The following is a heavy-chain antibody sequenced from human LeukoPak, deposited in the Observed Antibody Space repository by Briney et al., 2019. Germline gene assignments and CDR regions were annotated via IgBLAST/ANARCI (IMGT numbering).Heavy chain of an antibody. J-gene: IGHJ6*02. Sequence: ASVKVSCKASGYTFTSYGISWVRRAPGQGLEWMGWISAYNGNTNYAQKLRGRVTMTTDTSTSTAYMELRSLRSDDTAVYYCARDSYSSSWYQPNGMDVWGQGTTVTVSS. CDR3: ARDSYSSSWYQPNGMDV. CDR1: GYTFTSYG. V-gene: IGHV1-18*01. D-gene: IGHD6-13*01. CDR2: ISAYNGNT.